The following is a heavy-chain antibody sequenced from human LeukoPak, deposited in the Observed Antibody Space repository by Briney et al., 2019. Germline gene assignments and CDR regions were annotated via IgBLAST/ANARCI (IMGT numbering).Heavy chain of an antibody. V-gene: IGHV3-33*01. CDR2: IWYDGSNK. Sequence: GGSLRLSCAASGFTLSSYGMHWVRQAPGKGLEWVAVIWYDGSNKYYADSVKGRFTISRDNSKNTLYLQMNSLRAGDTAVYYRARDNGNWFDPWGQGTLVTVSS. CDR3: ARDNGNWFDP. CDR1: GFTLSSYG. J-gene: IGHJ5*02.